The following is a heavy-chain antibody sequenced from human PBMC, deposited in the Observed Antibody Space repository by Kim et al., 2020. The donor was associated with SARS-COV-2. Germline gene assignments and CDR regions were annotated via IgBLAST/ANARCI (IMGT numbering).Heavy chain of an antibody. CDR1: GGSIRSGGKF. V-gene: IGHV4-31*03. CDR3: ARGQPLGY. Sequence: SETLSLTCSVSGGSIRSGGKFWTWIRQHPAKGLEWIGYISYSGNYHSSPSLRSRVSISLQTTENQFSLVLTSVTAADTAVYYCARGQPLGYWGQGIRVTVS. J-gene: IGHJ4*02. CDR2: ISYSGNY. D-gene: IGHD2-2*01.